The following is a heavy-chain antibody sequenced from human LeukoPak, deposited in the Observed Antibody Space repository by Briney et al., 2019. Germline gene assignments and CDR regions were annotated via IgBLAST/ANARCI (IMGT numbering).Heavy chain of an antibody. CDR3: ARDPSIAARHDAFDI. CDR2: IIPIFGIA. V-gene: IGHV1-69*04. CDR1: GGTFSSYA. J-gene: IGHJ3*02. Sequence: ASVKVSCKAFGGTFSSYAISWVRQAPGQGLEWMGRIIPIFGIANYAQKFQGRVTITADKSTSTAYMELSSLRSEDTAVYYCARDPSIAARHDAFDIWGQGTMVTVSS. D-gene: IGHD6-6*01.